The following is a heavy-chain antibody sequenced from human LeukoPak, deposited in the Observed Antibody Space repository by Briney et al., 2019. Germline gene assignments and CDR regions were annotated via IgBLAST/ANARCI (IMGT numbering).Heavy chain of an antibody. CDR1: GFAFSNFA. Sequence: PGGSLRLSCAASGFAFSNFAMHWVRQAPGKGLEWVAVVSYEGTIKYYSDSAKGRFTISRDNSNSLISLRMNNLTTEDTAAYYCAREKFDPWGQGTLVIVSP. CDR3: AREKFDP. CDR2: VSYEGTIK. J-gene: IGHJ5*02. V-gene: IGHV3-30*14.